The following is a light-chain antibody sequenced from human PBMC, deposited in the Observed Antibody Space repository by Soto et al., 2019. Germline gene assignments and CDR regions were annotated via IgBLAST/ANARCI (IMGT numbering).Light chain of an antibody. V-gene: IGKV3-15*01. Sequence: IVMSHSPSTLSVSPWERATLSFMASQSVSSNLAWHQQKPGQAPRILMYDSSTRATGIPARFSGSGSGTDVTLTISSLEPEDFAVYYCQQYYNWPITFGQGTRLEIK. J-gene: IGKJ5*01. CDR2: DSS. CDR1: QSVSSN. CDR3: QQYYNWPIT.